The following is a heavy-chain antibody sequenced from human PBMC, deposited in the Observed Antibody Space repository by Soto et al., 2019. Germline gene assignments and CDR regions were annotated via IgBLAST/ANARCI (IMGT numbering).Heavy chain of an antibody. Sequence: GESLRLSCAASSFTCSTYSMHWVRQAPGKGLEWVTFISFDGSKESHADAVKGRFIISRENSKKTLYLQMNSLRPEDTAVYYCARGDLGHYPGYFDSWGQGTLVTASS. D-gene: IGHD1-26*01. CDR1: SFTCSTYS. CDR2: ISFDGSKE. V-gene: IGHV3-30*03. J-gene: IGHJ4*02. CDR3: ARGDLGHYPGYFDS.